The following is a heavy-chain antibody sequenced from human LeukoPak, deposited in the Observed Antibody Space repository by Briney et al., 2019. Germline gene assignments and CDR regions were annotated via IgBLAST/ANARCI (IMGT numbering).Heavy chain of an antibody. CDR3: ARAVYFVSGTYDRVHFDF. Sequence: SETLSLPCTVSGGSISRRGYYWTWIRQHPGKGLEWIGYIYYGGSTYYNPSLKSRVTISVDTSNNQFSLRLSSVTAAGTAVYYCARAVYFVSGTYDRVHFDFWGQGTLVAVSS. J-gene: IGHJ4*02. D-gene: IGHD3-10*01. V-gene: IGHV4-31*03. CDR1: GGSISRRGYY. CDR2: IYYGGST.